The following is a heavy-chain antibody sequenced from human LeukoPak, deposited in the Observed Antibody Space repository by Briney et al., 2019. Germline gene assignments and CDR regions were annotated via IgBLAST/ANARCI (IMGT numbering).Heavy chain of an antibody. Sequence: SETLSLTCTVSGGSISSSSYYWGWIRQPPGKGLEWIGSIYYSGSTYYNPSLKSRVTISVDTSKNQFSLKLSSVTAADTAVYYCARVEYSSSYWFDPWGQGTLVTVSS. CDR1: GGSISSSSYY. CDR3: ARVEYSSSYWFDP. CDR2: IYYSGST. D-gene: IGHD6-6*01. J-gene: IGHJ5*02. V-gene: IGHV4-39*07.